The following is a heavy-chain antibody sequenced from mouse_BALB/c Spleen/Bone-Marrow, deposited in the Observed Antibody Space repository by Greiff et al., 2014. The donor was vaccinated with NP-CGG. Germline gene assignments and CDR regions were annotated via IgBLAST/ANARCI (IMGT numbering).Heavy chain of an antibody. CDR1: GYTFTSYY. J-gene: IGHJ4*01. CDR2: IYPGNVNT. CDR3: ARDTMDY. V-gene: IGHV1S56*01. Sequence: QVQLKQSGPELVKPGASVRISCKASGYTFTSYYIHWVKQRPGQGLEWIGWIYPGNVNTKYNEKFKGKATLTADKSSSTAYMQLSSLTSEDFAVYFCARDTMDYWGQGTSVTVSS.